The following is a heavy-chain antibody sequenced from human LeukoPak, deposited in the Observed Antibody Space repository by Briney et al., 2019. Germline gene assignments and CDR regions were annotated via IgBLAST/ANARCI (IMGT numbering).Heavy chain of an antibody. V-gene: IGHV4-4*07. CDR3: AGVAAAGIIDY. Sequence: SETLSLTCTVSGGSISSYYWSWIRQPPGKGLEWIGRIYTSGSTNYNPSLKSRVTMSVDTSKNQFSLKLSSVTAADTAVYYCAGVAAAGIIDYWGQGTLVTVSS. D-gene: IGHD6-13*01. J-gene: IGHJ4*02. CDR1: GGSISSYY. CDR2: IYTSGST.